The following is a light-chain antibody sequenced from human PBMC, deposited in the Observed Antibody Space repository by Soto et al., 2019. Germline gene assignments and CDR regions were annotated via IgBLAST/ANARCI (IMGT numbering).Light chain of an antibody. CDR2: DAS. CDR3: HQRRNWPL. Sequence: EVGLTQSPATLSFSPWERATVSCMASQSVSIYLAWSQQKPVQAPRLLIYDASNRATGIPARFRGSGSGTDFTPPTPSLEPDDFAVYYCHQRRNWPLLGQGTRMAIK. CDR1: QSVSIY. J-gene: IGKJ5*01. V-gene: IGKV3-11*01.